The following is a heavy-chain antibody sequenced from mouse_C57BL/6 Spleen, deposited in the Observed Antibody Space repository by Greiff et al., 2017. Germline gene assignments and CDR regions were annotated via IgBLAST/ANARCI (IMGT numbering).Heavy chain of an antibody. CDR3: ARRWCLYYFDY. CDR1: GYTFTSYW. J-gene: IGHJ2*01. V-gene: IGHV1-50*01. CDR2: IDPSDSYT. Sequence: QVQLQQPGAELVKPGASVKLSCKASGYTFTSYWMQWVKQRPGQGLEWIGGIDPSDSYTNYNQKFKGKATLTVDTSSSTAYMQLSSLTSEDSAVYYCARRWCLYYFDYWGQGTTLTVSS. D-gene: IGHD1-1*02.